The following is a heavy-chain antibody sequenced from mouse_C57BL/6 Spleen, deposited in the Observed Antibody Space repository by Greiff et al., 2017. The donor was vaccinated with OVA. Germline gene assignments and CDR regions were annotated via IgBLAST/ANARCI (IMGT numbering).Heavy chain of an antibody. D-gene: IGHD2-1*01. Sequence: QVQLKEPGPELVKPGASVKISCKASGYAFSSYWMNWVKQRPGKGLEWIGRIYPGDGDTNYNGKFKGKATLTADKSSSTAYMQLSSLTSEDSAVYFCARCLYYGNYVSAMDYWGQGTSVTVSS. J-gene: IGHJ4*01. V-gene: IGHV1-82*01. CDR3: ARCLYYGNYVSAMDY. CDR2: IYPGDGDT. CDR1: GYAFSSYW.